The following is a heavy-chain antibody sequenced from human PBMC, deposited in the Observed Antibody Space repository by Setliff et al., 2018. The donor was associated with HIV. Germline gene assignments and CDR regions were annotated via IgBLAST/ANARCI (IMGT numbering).Heavy chain of an antibody. CDR2: ISSNGGST. CDR1: GFTFSSYA. V-gene: IGHV3-64*02. J-gene: IGHJ3*02. CDR3: ARDQHGAFDI. Sequence: GSLRLSCAASGFTFSSYAMHWVRQAPGKGLEYVSAISSNGGSTYYADSVKGRFTISRDNSKNTLYLQMGSLRAEDMAVYYCARDQHGAFDIWGQGTMVTVSS.